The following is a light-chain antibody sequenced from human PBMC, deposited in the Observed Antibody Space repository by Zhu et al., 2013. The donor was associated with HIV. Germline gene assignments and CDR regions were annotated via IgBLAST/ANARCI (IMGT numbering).Light chain of an antibody. V-gene: IGKV3-20*01. CDR2: GSS. Sequence: EIVLTQSPGTLSLSPGESATLSCRASPSASTSYFAWYQVKPGQPPRLLITGSSNRATGIPDRFSGSGSGTDFTLTISRLEPEDSAVYYCQQYGSSPPTFGQGTKLEIK. CDR3: QQYGSSPPT. CDR1: PSASTSY. J-gene: IGKJ2*01.